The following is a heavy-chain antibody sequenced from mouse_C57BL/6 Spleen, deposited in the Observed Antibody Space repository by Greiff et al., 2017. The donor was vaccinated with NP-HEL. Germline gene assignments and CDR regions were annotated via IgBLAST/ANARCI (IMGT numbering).Heavy chain of an antibody. CDR3: AREIYYDYLYYYAMDY. CDR2: ISSGSSTI. V-gene: IGHV5-17*01. Sequence: EVKLMESGGGLVKPGGSLKLSCAASGFTFSDYGMHWVRQAPEKGLEWVAYISSGSSTIYYADTVKGRFTISRDNAKNTLFLQMTSLRSEDTAMYYCAREIYYDYLYYYAMDYWGQGTSVTVSS. D-gene: IGHD2-4*01. CDR1: GFTFSDYG. J-gene: IGHJ4*01.